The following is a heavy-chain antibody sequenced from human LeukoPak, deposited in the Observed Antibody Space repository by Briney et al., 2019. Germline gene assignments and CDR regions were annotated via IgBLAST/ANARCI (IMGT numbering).Heavy chain of an antibody. J-gene: IGHJ4*02. Sequence: GASVKVSCKASGYTFTNHGINWVRQAPGQGLEWMGWISAYNGSTNYAQKVQGRVTMTADTSTSTAYMELRSLRSDDTAVYYCARVDGRYCSSTSCYAWDHWGQGTLVTVSS. V-gene: IGHV1-18*01. CDR2: ISAYNGST. CDR3: ARVDGRYCSSTSCYAWDH. CDR1: GYTFTNHG. D-gene: IGHD2-2*01.